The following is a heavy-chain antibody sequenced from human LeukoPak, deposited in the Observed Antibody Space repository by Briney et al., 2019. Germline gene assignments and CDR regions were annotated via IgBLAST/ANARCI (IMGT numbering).Heavy chain of an antibody. V-gene: IGHV3-48*03. J-gene: IGHJ4*02. CDR3: ARVTLRYSSSWGVDY. CDR1: GFTFSSYE. CDR2: ISSSGSTI. Sequence: GGSLRLSCAASGFTFSSYEMNWVRQAPGKGLEWVSYISSSGSTIYYADSVKGRLTISRDNAKNSLYLQMNSLRAEDTAVYYCARVTLRYSSSWGVDYWGQGTLVTVSS. D-gene: IGHD6-13*01.